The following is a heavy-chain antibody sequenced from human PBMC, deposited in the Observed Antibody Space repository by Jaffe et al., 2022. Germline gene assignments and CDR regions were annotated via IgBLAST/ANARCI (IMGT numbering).Heavy chain of an antibody. CDR3: ASTNLDYGSGSFYS. CDR2: ISSSSDYK. V-gene: IGHV3-21*01. Sequence: EVQLVESGGGLVKPGGSLRLSCAASGFTFSSYSMHWVRQAPGKGLEWVSSISSSSDYKYYADSVKGRFTISRDNAKNSLYLQMTDLRADDTAVYYCASTNLDYGSGSFYSWGQGTLVTVSS. J-gene: IGHJ4*02. CDR1: GFTFSSYS. D-gene: IGHD3-10*01.